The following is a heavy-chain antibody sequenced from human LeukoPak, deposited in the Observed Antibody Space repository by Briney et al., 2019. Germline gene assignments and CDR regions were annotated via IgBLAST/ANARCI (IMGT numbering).Heavy chain of an antibody. CDR2: ISWDGGST. Sequence: PGGSLRLSCAASGFTFDDYAMHWVRQAPGKGLEWVSLISWDGGSTYYADPVKGRFTISRDNSKNSLYLQMNSLRAEDTALYYCAKDGGYDFWSGYSKYYYYMDVWGKGTTVTVSS. CDR1: GFTFDDYA. J-gene: IGHJ6*03. CDR3: AKDGGYDFWSGYSKYYYYMDV. D-gene: IGHD3-3*01. V-gene: IGHV3-43D*04.